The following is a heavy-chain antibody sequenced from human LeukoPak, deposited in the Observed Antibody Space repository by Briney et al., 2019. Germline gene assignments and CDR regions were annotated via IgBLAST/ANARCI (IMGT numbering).Heavy chain of an antibody. V-gene: IGHV3-53*01. Sequence: PGGSLRLSCAASGFTISTNYMSWVRQAPGKGLEWVSVMYTGGSTYYADSVKGRFTISRDNSKHTLYLQMNSLRAEDTALYYCARAPFYYDSSGYPYFDGWGQGTLVTVSS. CDR3: ARAPFYYDSSGYPYFDG. CDR1: GFTISTNY. D-gene: IGHD3-22*01. CDR2: MYTGGST. J-gene: IGHJ4*02.